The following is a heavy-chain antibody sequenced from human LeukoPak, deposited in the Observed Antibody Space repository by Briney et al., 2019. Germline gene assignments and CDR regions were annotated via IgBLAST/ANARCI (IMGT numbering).Heavy chain of an antibody. CDR3: AKAGNIRFDY. Sequence: GGSLRLSCAASGFTFSSYAMSWVRQAPGKGLEWISAFSGSGGSTYYADSVKGRFTISRDNSKNTLYLQMNSLRAGDTAIYYCAKAGNIRFDYWGQGTLVTVSS. CDR2: FSGSGGST. J-gene: IGHJ4*02. V-gene: IGHV3-23*01. CDR1: GFTFSSYA. D-gene: IGHD2/OR15-2a*01.